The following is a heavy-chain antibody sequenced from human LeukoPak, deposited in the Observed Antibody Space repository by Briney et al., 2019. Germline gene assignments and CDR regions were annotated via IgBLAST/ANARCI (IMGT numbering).Heavy chain of an antibody. CDR1: GFTFSSYA. V-gene: IGHV3-23*01. J-gene: IGHJ5*02. CDR2: ISGSGGST. CDR3: AKGVVPAAIGGFFDH. Sequence: GGSLTLSCAASGFTFSSYAMSWVRQAPGKGLEGVSPISGSGGSTYYADSVKGRFTISRDNSKNTLYLQMNSLRAEDTAVYYCAKGVVPAAIGGFFDHWGQGTLVTVSS. D-gene: IGHD2-2*01.